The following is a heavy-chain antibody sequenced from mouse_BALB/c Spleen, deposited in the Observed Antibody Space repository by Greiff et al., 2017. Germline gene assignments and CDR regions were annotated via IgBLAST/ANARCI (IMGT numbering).Heavy chain of an antibody. CDR2: INPSNGRT. CDR3: ARGGYDSAMDY. D-gene: IGHD2-3*01. V-gene: IGHV1S81*02. CDR1: GYTFTSYW. Sequence: QVQLQQPGAELVKPGASVKLSCKASGYTFTSYWMHWVKQRPGQGLEWIGEINPSNGRTNYNEKFKSKATLTVDKSSSTAYMQLSSLTSEDSAVYYCARGGYDSAMDYWGQGTSGTVSS. J-gene: IGHJ4*01.